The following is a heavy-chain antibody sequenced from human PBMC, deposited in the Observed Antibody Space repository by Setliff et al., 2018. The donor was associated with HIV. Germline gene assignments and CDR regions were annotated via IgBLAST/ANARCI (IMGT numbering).Heavy chain of an antibody. CDR2: IRYDGSDK. Sequence: GSLRLSCEISGLTFSNYGMHWVRQAPGKGLEWVAFIRYDGSDKYYADSVRGRFTASRDNGKNSLFLQMNSLRAEDTAVYYCVRGTFDFWGQGNLVTVSS. CDR3: VRGTFDF. CDR1: GLTFSNYG. J-gene: IGHJ4*02. V-gene: IGHV3-30*02.